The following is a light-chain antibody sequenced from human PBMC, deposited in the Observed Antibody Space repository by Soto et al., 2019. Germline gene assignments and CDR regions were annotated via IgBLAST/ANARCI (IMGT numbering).Light chain of an antibody. CDR2: TAG. V-gene: IGLV1-44*01. Sequence: QSVLTQPISAYASPGQRVTLSCSGGSSNIGSNTVAWYQHLPGTAPPRLIFTAGQRPSGVPGRFSGSKSGTSASLAISGLQSEDEADYYCSAWDNSLNGYVFGPGTKLTVL. J-gene: IGLJ1*01. CDR3: SAWDNSLNGYV. CDR1: SSNIGSNT.